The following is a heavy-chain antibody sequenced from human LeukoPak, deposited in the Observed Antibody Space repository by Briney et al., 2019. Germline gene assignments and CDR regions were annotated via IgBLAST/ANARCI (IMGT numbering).Heavy chain of an antibody. CDR1: GFTFSSYG. V-gene: IGHV3-30*02. Sequence: GGSLRLSCAASGFTFSSYGMHWVRQAPGKGLEWVAFIRYDGSNKYYADSVKGRFTISRDNSKNTLYLQMNSLRAEDTAVYYCAKDYYCSSTSCGIDYWGQETLVTVSS. D-gene: IGHD2-2*01. CDR2: IRYDGSNK. J-gene: IGHJ4*02. CDR3: AKDYYCSSTSCGIDY.